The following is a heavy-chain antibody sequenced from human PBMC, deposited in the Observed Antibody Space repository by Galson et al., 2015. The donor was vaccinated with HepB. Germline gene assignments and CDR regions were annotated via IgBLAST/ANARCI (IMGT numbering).Heavy chain of an antibody. D-gene: IGHD3-22*01. V-gene: IGHV3-15*01. CDR1: GFSFSNAW. J-gene: IGHJ3*02. Sequence: SLRLSCAASGFSFSNAWMSWVRQAPGEGLEWVGRIKSKADGGTTDYAAPVKGRFTISTDDSKNTLFLQMNSLRTEDTAMYYCSYYYDSSGPLASDIWGRGTMVTVSS. CDR3: SYYYDSSGPLASDI. CDR2: IKSKADGGTT.